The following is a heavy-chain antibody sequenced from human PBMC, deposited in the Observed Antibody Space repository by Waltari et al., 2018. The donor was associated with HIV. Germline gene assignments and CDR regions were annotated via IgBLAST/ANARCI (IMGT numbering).Heavy chain of an antibody. CDR3: ARGYSSSWDYFDY. Sequence: EVQLVESGGGLVKPGGSLRLSCAASGFTFSSYSMNWVRQAPGKGLEWVSSISSSSSYIYYADSVKGRFTISRDNAKNSLYLQMNSLRAEDTAVYYCARGYSSSWDYFDYWGQGTLVTVSS. V-gene: IGHV3-21*01. CDR1: GFTFSSYS. CDR2: ISSSSSYI. D-gene: IGHD6-13*01. J-gene: IGHJ4*02.